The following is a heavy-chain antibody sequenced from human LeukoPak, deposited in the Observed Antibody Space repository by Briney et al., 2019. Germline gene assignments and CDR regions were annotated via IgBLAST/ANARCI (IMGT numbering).Heavy chain of an antibody. D-gene: IGHD1-26*01. Sequence: PGGSLSLSCVASGFTFSSYEMNWVRQAPGKGLEWVANIKQDGSEKYYVDSVKGRFTISRDNAKNSLYLQMNSLRAEDTAVYYCARVASGTFYDAYDIWGQGTRVTVSS. J-gene: IGHJ3*02. CDR1: GFTFSSYE. CDR2: IKQDGSEK. V-gene: IGHV3-7*01. CDR3: ARVASGTFYDAYDI.